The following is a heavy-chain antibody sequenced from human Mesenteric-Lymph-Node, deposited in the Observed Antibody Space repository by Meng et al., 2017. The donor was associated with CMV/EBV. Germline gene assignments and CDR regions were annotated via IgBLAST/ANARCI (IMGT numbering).Heavy chain of an antibody. CDR2: LNYRGNTNYNP. V-gene: IGHV4-59*01. Sequence: SETLSLTCTVSGGSIDTYYWAWIRQTPGKGLEWIGYLNYRGNTNYNPNYNPSLKTRVTISLDTSRYQFSLRLNSVTAADTAVYYCARDRSGGMSKWFDPWGQGALVTVFS. D-gene: IGHD4-23*01. J-gene: IGHJ5*02. CDR3: ARDRSGGMSKWFDP. CDR1: GGSIDTYY.